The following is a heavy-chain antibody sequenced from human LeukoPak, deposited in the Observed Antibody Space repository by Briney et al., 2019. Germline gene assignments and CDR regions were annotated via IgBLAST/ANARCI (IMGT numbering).Heavy chain of an antibody. CDR3: ARDDYYDSSL. CDR2: ISSSSSHI. CDR1: GLTFSSYS. V-gene: IGHV3-21*01. Sequence: GGSLTLSCAPSGLTFSSYSMNWVRQAPGKGREWVSSISSSSSHIYHADSVKGRFTISRDNAKNSLYLQMNSLSAEDAAVYYCARDDYYDSSLWGQGTLVTVSS. D-gene: IGHD3-22*01. J-gene: IGHJ4*02.